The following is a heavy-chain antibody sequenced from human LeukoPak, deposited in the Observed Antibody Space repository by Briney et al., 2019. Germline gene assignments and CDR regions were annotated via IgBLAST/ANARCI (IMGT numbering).Heavy chain of an antibody. CDR2: ISGSDDGT. D-gene: IGHD3-10*01. CDR1: GFTFSTYA. V-gene: IGHV3-23*01. Sequence: GGSLRLSCAASGFTFSTYAMSWVRQIPGKGLEWVSAISGSDDGTYYADSVKGRFTISRDNSKNTLSLQMNNLRADDTAVYYCAKSYASGSFYDYWGQGTLVTVSS. CDR3: AKSYASGSFYDY. J-gene: IGHJ4*02.